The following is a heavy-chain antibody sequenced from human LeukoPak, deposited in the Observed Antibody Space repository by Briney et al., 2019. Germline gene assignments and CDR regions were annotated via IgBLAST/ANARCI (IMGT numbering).Heavy chain of an antibody. CDR3: ARAPDAFDI. CDR2: ISYSGTT. V-gene: IGHV4-59*01. CDR1: GGSIRSYY. Sequence: PSETLSLTCTVSGGSIRSYYWSWIRQPPGKGLEWIGYISYSGTTNYNPSLKSRVTISIDTSKNQFSLKLISVTAADTAVYYCARAPDAFDIWGQGTMVTVSS. J-gene: IGHJ3*02. D-gene: IGHD1-14*01.